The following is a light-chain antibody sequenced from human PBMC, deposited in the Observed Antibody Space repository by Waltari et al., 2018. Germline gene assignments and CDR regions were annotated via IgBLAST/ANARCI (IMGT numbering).Light chain of an antibody. J-gene: IGLJ2*01. V-gene: IGLV3-19*01. CDR2: GKN. CDR3: NSRDSSGNHVV. Sequence: SSELTQDSAVSVAVVQPVSITCQGDILSRKYARGYPQNPGQAPVLFIYGKNNRPSWIPDRFSGSSSGNTASLTITGAQAEDEADYYCNSRDSSGNHVVFGGGTKLTVL. CDR1: ILSRKY.